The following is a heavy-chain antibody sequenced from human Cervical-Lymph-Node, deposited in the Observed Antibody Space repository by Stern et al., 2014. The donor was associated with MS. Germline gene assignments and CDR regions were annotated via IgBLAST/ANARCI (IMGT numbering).Heavy chain of an antibody. Sequence: VQLEESGGGVVQPGRSLRLSCAASGFTFSSYGMHWVRQTPGKGLEGVAVIWYDGSNKYYADSVKGRFTISRDNSENTLYLQMNSLRAEDTAVYYCARGDSSSPLEYWGQGTLVTVSS. CDR3: ARGDSSSPLEY. J-gene: IGHJ4*02. V-gene: IGHV3-33*01. CDR2: IWYDGSNK. CDR1: GFTFSSYG. D-gene: IGHD6-6*01.